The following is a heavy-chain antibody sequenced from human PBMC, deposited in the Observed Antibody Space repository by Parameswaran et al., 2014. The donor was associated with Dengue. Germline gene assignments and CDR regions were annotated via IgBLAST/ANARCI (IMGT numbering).Heavy chain of an antibody. V-gene: IGHV5-51*01. CDR3: ARRSTSENYGGNSNYYYYYGMDV. Sequence: GSLRLSCKGSGYSFTSYWIGWVRQMPGKGLEWMGIIYPGDSDTRYSPSFQGQVTISADKSISTAYLQWSSLKASDTAMYYCARRSTSENYGGNSNYYYYYGMDVWGQGTTVTVSS. CDR1: GYSFTSYW. D-gene: IGHD4-23*01. J-gene: IGHJ6*02. CDR2: IYPGDSDT.